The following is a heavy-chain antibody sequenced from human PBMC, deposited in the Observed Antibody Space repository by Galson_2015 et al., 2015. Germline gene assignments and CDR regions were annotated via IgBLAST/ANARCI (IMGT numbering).Heavy chain of an antibody. J-gene: IGHJ4*02. Sequence: SLRLSCAASGFTFSSYRMNWVRQAPGKGLEWVSSISSSSSYIYYAVSVKGRFTISRDNAKNSLYLQMNSLRAEDTAVYYCAPVAGLLDYWGPGTLVPVSS. CDR3: APVAGLLDY. CDR1: GFTFSSYR. V-gene: IGHV3-21*01. CDR2: ISSSSSYI. D-gene: IGHD6-19*01.